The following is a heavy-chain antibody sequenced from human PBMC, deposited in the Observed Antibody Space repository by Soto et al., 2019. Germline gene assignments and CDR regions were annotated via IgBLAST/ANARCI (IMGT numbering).Heavy chain of an antibody. D-gene: IGHD2-2*01. Sequence: PGGSLRLSCAASGCTCVSYAVSCVRQAPGKGLEWVSAISGSGGSTYYADSVKGRFTISRDNSKNTLYLQMNSLRAEDTAVYYCAKDLLNIPYCSSTSCYYSYFDYWGQGTLVTVSS. V-gene: IGHV3-23*01. J-gene: IGHJ4*02. CDR1: GCTCVSYA. CDR2: ISGSGGST. CDR3: AKDLLNIPYCSSTSCYYSYFDY.